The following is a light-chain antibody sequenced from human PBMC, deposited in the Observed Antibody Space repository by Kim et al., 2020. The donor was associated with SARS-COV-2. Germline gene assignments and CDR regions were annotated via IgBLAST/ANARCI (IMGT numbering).Light chain of an antibody. J-gene: IGKJ2*01. CDR2: GIS. CDR3: QHYGDSPPDT. Sequence: EIVLTQSPGTLSLSPGERATLSCRASQSVDNSYLAWYQQQPGRAPRLLIYGISKRPTGIPDRFSGSGSGTDFTLTITRLEPEDSAVYYCQHYGDSPPDTFGQGTKVEI. V-gene: IGKV3-20*01. CDR1: QSVDNSY.